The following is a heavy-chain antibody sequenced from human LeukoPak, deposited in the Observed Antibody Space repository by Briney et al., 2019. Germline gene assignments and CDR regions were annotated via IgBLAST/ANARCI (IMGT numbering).Heavy chain of an antibody. CDR1: GFTFSSYA. CDR2: ISGSGGST. J-gene: IGHJ4*02. CDR3: ARPERGYSYGYQSPFDY. Sequence: GGSLRLSCAASGFTFSSYAMSWVRQAPGKGLECVSAISGSGGSTYYADSVKGRFTISRGNSKNTLYLQMNSLRAEDTAVYYCARPERGYSYGYQSPFDYWGQGTLVTVSS. D-gene: IGHD5-18*01. V-gene: IGHV3-23*01.